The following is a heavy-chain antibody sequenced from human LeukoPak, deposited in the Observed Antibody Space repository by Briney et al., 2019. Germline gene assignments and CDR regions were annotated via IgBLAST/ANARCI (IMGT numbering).Heavy chain of an antibody. D-gene: IGHD5-12*01. CDR2: TTTSGGTI. CDR1: GFTFSSYE. Sequence: PGGSLRLSCAASGFTFSSYEMNWVRQAPGKRLEWVSYTTTSGGTIYYTDSVKGRFTVSRDNAKNSLYLQMNSLRAEDTAVYYCARSDTGYSGYDRTFVSLDYWGQGTLVTVSS. CDR3: ARSDTGYSGYDRTFVSLDY. J-gene: IGHJ4*02. V-gene: IGHV3-48*03.